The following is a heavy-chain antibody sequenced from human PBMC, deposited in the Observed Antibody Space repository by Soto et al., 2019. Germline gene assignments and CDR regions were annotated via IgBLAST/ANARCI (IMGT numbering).Heavy chain of an antibody. V-gene: IGHV3-33*01. CDR3: ARSLSYSYGSNPYPGMDV. CDR2: IWYDGRDN. D-gene: IGHD5-18*01. CDR1: RFTFSSYG. J-gene: IGHJ6*02. Sequence: QVQLVESGGGVVQPGRSLRLSCAASRFTFSSYGMHWVRQAPGKGLEWVALIWYDGRDNHFADSVKGRFTISRDNSKNTLYLQMNSLRAEDTAVYYCARSLSYSYGSNPYPGMDVWGQGTTVTVSS.